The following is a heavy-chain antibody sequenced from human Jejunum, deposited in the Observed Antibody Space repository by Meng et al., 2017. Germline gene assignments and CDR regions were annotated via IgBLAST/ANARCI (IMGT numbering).Heavy chain of an antibody. Sequence: GELVEAGGGLVPPGGSLRLSCAGSGFTFGSYWMHWVRQVPGKGLVWVSRINSDGSSTSYADSVKGRFSISRDNAKNTLSLQMNSLRAEDTAVYYCARGAVTGQRSDFWGQGTLVTVSS. V-gene: IGHV3-74*01. J-gene: IGHJ4*02. CDR1: GFTFGSYW. CDR2: INSDGSST. D-gene: IGHD2-21*02. CDR3: ARGAVTGQRSDF.